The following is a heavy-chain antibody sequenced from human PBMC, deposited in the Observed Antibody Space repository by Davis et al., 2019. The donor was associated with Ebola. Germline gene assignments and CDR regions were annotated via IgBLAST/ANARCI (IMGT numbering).Heavy chain of an antibody. D-gene: IGHD3-22*01. J-gene: IGHJ3*02. V-gene: IGHV3-48*02. CDR3: ARDARYYPHDAFDM. CDR2: ISSGSGTI. CDR1: GFTFSSYS. Sequence: GGSLRLSCAASGFTFSSYSLNWVRQAPGKGLEWVSYISSGSGTIHYADSVKGRFTTSRDNDKNSLYLQMNSLRDEDTAVYYCARDARYYPHDAFDMWGQGTMVTVSP.